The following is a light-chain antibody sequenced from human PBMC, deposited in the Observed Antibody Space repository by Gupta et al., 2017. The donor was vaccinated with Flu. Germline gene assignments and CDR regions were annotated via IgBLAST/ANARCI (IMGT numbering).Light chain of an antibody. Sequence: SYELTQPPSVSVSSGQTATITCSGDKLGDKYVCWYQQRPGQPPVVIIYQDERRPAGIPERFSGANSGNTATLTISGTQALDEADYYCHAWDKKTPIFGGGTKLTV. J-gene: IGLJ2*01. CDR1: KLGDKY. V-gene: IGLV3-1*01. CDR3: HAWDKKTPI. CDR2: QDE.